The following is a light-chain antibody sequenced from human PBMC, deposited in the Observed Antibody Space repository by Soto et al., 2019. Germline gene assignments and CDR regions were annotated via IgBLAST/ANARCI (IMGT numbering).Light chain of an antibody. CDR1: QSASSIY. Sequence: EIVLTQSPGTLSLSPGERVTLSCRASQSASSIYLAWYQQKPGQAPRLLIYGASSRATGIPDRFSGSGSGTDFTLTISILEPEDFAVYYFQQYGSSSWTFGQGTKVEIK. J-gene: IGKJ1*01. CDR2: GAS. V-gene: IGKV3-20*01. CDR3: QQYGSSSWT.